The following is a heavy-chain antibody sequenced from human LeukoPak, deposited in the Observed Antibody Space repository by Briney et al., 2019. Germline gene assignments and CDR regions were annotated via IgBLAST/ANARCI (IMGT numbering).Heavy chain of an antibody. V-gene: IGHV1-18*01. CDR2: ISAYNGST. Sequence: ASVKVSCKASGYTFTSYGISWVRQAPGQGLEWMGWISAYNGSTNYAQKLQGRVTMTTDTSTSTAYMELRSLRSDDTAVYYCARDVLLWFGPLGPDAFDIWGQGTMVTVSS. CDR3: ARDVLLWFGPLGPDAFDI. CDR1: GYTFTSYG. J-gene: IGHJ3*02. D-gene: IGHD3-10*01.